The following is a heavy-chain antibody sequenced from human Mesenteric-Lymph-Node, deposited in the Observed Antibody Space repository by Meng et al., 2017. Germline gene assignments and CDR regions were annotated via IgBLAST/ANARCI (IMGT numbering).Heavy chain of an antibody. CDR1: GFTFTNYH. CDR2: LSGSDGAT. J-gene: IGHJ4*02. Sequence: EGRLVGFGGGLVQPGGSLRLSCAASGFTFTNYHMFWVRQAPGKGLEWVSSLSGSDGATYYADSVRGRFTISRDNSKNTLYLQMNRLRAEDTAIYYCAAGGVMTVAPPDWGQGTLVTVSS. CDR3: AAGGVMTVAPPD. V-gene: IGHV3-23*04. D-gene: IGHD3-3*01.